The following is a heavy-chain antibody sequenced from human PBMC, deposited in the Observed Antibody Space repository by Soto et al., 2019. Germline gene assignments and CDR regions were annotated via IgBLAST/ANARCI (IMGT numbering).Heavy chain of an antibody. V-gene: IGHV1-2*04. CDR2: INPNSGGT. D-gene: IGHD2-15*01. Sequence: ASVKVSCKASGYTFTGYCMHWVRQAPGQGLEWMGWINPNSGGTNYAQKFQGWVTMTRDTSISTAYMELSRLRSDDTAVYYCATALGYCSGGSCVNWFDPWG. CDR1: GYTFTGYC. CDR3: ATALGYCSGGSCVNWFDP. J-gene: IGHJ5*02.